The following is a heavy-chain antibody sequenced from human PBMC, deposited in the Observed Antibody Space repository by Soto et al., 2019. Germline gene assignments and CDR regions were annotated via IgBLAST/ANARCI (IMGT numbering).Heavy chain of an antibody. CDR1: GYSFTSYW. D-gene: IGHD3-10*01. V-gene: IGHV5-10-1*01. CDR3: ARQVRGAVSWTYYYYYGMDV. CDR2: IDPSDSYT. J-gene: IGHJ6*02. Sequence: GESLKISCKGSGYSFTSYWISWVRQMPGKGLEWMGRIDPSDSYTNYSPSFQGHVTISADKSISTAYLQWSSLKASDTAMYYCARQVRGAVSWTYYYYYGMDVWGQGSTVTVSS.